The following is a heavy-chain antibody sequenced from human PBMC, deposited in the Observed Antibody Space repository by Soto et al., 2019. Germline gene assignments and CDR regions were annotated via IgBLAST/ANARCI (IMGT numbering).Heavy chain of an antibody. CDR3: ARGPRTQLWFPSVY. D-gene: IGHD5-18*01. Sequence: QVQLVQSGAEVQKPGTSVKVSCKASGYTFSDYYLHWVRQAPGQGLEWMGWISPKSGSTQFAPKFEGRVTPPTDTSISTAFMVVGRLSSDDTAVYFCARGPRTQLWFPSVYWGHGTLVSVSS. J-gene: IGHJ4*01. CDR2: ISPKSGST. CDR1: GYTFSDYY. V-gene: IGHV1-2*02.